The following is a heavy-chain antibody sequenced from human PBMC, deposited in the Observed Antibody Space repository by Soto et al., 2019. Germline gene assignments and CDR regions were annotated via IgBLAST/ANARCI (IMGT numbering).Heavy chain of an antibody. CDR1: GYTFNNYG. V-gene: IGHV1-69*04. D-gene: IGHD3-22*01. CDR2: IIPILGIA. Sequence: GASVKVSCKASGYTFNNYGISWVRQAPGQGLEWMGRIIPILGIANYAQKFQGRVTITADKSTSTAYMELSSLRSEDTAVYYCARAGYYYDSSEGSINYYYYGMDVWGQGTTVTVSS. J-gene: IGHJ6*02. CDR3: ARAGYYYDSSEGSINYYYYGMDV.